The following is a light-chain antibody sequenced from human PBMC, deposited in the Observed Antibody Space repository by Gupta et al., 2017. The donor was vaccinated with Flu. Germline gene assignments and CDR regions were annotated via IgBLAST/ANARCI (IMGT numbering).Light chain of an antibody. CDR3: HHFGTSLPYS. CDR1: QSVSSSY. V-gene: IGKV3-20*01. Sequence: EIVLTQSPGTLSLSPGERATLSCRASQSVSSSYLAWYQQKPGQAPRLLIYGASSRATGIPDRFSGSGSGTDFTLTVSRLEPEDFAVYYRHHFGTSLPYSFGQGTNLEIK. J-gene: IGKJ2*03. CDR2: GAS.